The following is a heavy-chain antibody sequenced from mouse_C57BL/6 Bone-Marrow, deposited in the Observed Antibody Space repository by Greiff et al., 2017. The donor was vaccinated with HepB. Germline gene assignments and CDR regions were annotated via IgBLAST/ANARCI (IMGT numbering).Heavy chain of an antibody. J-gene: IGHJ3*01. CDR3: ARRRGLAY. CDR1: GYTFTDYY. Sequence: VQLQQSGPELVKPGASVKISCKASGYTFTDYYMNWVKQSHGKSLEWIGDINPNNGGTSYNQKFKGKATLTVDKSSSTAYMELRSLTSEDSAVYYCARRRGLAYWGQGTLVTVSA. CDR2: INPNNGGT. V-gene: IGHV1-26*01.